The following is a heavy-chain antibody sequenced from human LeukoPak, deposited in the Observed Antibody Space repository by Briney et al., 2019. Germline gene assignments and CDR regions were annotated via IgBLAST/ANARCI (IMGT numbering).Heavy chain of an antibody. V-gene: IGHV4-34*01. CDR3: ARGCVVRGKRSKEYFQH. CDR2: IKHSGST. D-gene: IGHD3-10*01. J-gene: IGHJ1*01. Sequence: SETLSLTCAVYGGSFSVYYWSWIRQPPGKGLEWIGEIKHSGSTNYNPSLKSRVTISVDTSKNQCSLKLSSVTAADTAVYYCARGCVVRGKRSKEYFQHWGQGTLVTVSS. CDR1: GGSFSVYY.